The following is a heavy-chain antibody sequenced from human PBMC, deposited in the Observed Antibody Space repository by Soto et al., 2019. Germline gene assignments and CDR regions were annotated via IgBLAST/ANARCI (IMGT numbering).Heavy chain of an antibody. V-gene: IGHV4-31*03. Sequence: QVQLQESGPGLVKPSQTLSLTCTVSGGSISSGGYYWNWIRQHPGKGLEWIGYSSYRGSPYYNPSPTRRLTPPVATSTNPFSLKLSSVTAAATAVYYCATSIDSWGQGTLVTVSS. CDR3: ATSIDS. CDR2: SSYRGSP. D-gene: IGHD1-1*01. J-gene: IGHJ5*01. CDR1: GGSISSGGYY.